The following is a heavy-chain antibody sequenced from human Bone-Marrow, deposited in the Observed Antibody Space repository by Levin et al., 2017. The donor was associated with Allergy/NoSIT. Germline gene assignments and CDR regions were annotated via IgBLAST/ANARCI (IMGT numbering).Heavy chain of an antibody. D-gene: IGHD2-21*02. CDR1: GFTFSSYT. J-gene: IGHJ2*01. CDR3: ARDKRSDGVTPDWYFDL. CDR2: IRGSSSYI. V-gene: IGHV3-21*01. Sequence: GGSLRLSCAASGFTFSSYTMNWVRQAPGKGLEWVSSIRGSSSYITFSDSVKGRLTISRDNAKNSLYLEMNNLRAEDTAIYYCARDKRSDGVTPDWYFDLWGRGTLVTVSS.